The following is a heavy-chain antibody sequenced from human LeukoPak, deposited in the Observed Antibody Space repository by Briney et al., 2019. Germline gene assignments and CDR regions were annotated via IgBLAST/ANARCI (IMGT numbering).Heavy chain of an antibody. Sequence: SETLSLTCAVYGGSFSGYYWSWIRQPPGKGLEWIGEINHRGSTNYNPSLKSRVTISVDTSKNQFSLKLSSVTAADTAVYYCARGLSVLRFLEWTKVNWFDPWGQGTLVTVSS. CDR1: GGSFSGYY. CDR2: INHRGST. V-gene: IGHV4-34*01. CDR3: ARGLSVLRFLEWTKVNWFDP. J-gene: IGHJ5*02. D-gene: IGHD3-3*01.